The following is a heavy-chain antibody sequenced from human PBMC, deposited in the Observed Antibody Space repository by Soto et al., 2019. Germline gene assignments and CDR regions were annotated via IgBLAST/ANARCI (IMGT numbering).Heavy chain of an antibody. V-gene: IGHV1-69*06. CDR2: IIPIFGTA. D-gene: IGHD3-22*01. CDR3: ARGGFGLNDSSGYYIPGAFDI. CDR1: GGTFSSYA. Sequence: SVKGSCEASGGTFSSYAISWGRQAPGQGLEWMGGIIPIFGTANYAQKFQGRVTITADKSTSTAYMELSSLRSEDTAVYYCARGGFGLNDSSGYYIPGAFDIWGQGTMVTVSS. J-gene: IGHJ3*02.